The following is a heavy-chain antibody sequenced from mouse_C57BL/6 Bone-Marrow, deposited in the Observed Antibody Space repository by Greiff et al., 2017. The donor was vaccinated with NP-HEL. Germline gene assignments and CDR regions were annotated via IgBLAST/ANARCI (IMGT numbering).Heavy chain of an antibody. CDR3: ARPFYYSYGSSPYY. D-gene: IGHD1-1*01. V-gene: IGHV1-55*01. CDR1: GYTFTSYW. J-gene: IGHJ2*01. Sequence: VQLQQPGAELVKPGASVKMSCKASGYTFTSYWITWVKQRPGQGLEWIGDIYPGSGSTNYTEKFKSKATLTVDTSSSTAYMQLSSLTSEDSAVYYCARPFYYSYGSSPYYWGQGTTLTVSS. CDR2: IYPGSGST.